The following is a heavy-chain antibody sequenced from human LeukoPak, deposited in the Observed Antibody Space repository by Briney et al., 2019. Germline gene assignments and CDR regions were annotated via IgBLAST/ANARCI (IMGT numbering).Heavy chain of an antibody. D-gene: IGHD3-22*01. CDR3: ARDTGDYYDSSGYSYAGWFDP. J-gene: IGHJ5*02. V-gene: IGHV3-30*02. Sequence: GGSLRLSCAASGFTFSSYGMHWVRQAPGKGLEWVAFIRSDGNNKFYADSLKGRFTVSRDNSRNNVYLQMNSLRIEDTAVYYCARDTGDYYDSSGYSYAGWFDPWGQGTLVTVSS. CDR1: GFTFSSYG. CDR2: IRSDGNNK.